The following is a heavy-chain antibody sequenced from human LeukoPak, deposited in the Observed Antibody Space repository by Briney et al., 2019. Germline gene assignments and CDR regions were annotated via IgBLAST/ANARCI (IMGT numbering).Heavy chain of an antibody. Sequence: SETLSLTCTVSGGSIRSYYWSWIRQPPGKGLEWIAYIYYSGSTNYNPSLKSRVTISVDTSKNQFSLKLSSVTAADTAVYYCARGALARMVRGVYDYWGQGTLVTVSS. CDR2: IYYSGST. CDR3: ARGALARMVRGVYDY. D-gene: IGHD3-10*01. J-gene: IGHJ4*02. V-gene: IGHV4-59*01. CDR1: GGSIRSYY.